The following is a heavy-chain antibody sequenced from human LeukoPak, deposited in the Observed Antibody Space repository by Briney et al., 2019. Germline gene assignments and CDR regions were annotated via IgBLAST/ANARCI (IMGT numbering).Heavy chain of an antibody. Sequence: GGSLRLSCAASGFTFSSFWMHWVRQAPGKGLVWVSRINSDGSSTTYADSVKGRFTISRDNAKNTLSLQMNSLRAEDTAVYYSARDRWADTPLFDYWGQGTLVTVSS. CDR3: ARDRWADTPLFDY. J-gene: IGHJ4*02. CDR1: GFTFSSFW. D-gene: IGHD4-23*01. CDR2: INSDGSST. V-gene: IGHV3-74*01.